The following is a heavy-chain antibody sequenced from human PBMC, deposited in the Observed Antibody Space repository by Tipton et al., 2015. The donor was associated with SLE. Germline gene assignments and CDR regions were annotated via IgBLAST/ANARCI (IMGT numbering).Heavy chain of an antibody. CDR1: GYNFTSYG. Sequence: QSGAEVKKPGASVKVSCKASGYNFTSYGISWVRQAPGQGLEWMGWISVYNGNTNYAQKLQGRVTMTTDTSTSTAYMELRSLRSDDTAVYYCAKDSRDQWQLVSLRGHNWGQGTLVTVSS. CDR2: ISVYNGNT. V-gene: IGHV1-18*01. D-gene: IGHD6-6*01. CDR3: AKDSRDQWQLVSLRGHN. J-gene: IGHJ4*02.